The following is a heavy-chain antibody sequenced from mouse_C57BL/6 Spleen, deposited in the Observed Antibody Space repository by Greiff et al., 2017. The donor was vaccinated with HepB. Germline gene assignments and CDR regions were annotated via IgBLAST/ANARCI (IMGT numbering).Heavy chain of an antibody. D-gene: IGHD1-2*01. CDR2: IDPSDSYT. J-gene: IGHJ1*03. Sequence: QVQLQQSGAELVMPGASVKLSCKASGYTFTSYWMHWVKQRPGQGLEWIGEIDPSDSYTNYNQKFKGKSTLTVDKSSSTAYMQLSSLTSEDSAVYYCARWDDYGYGVWGTGTTVTVSS. CDR1: GYTFTSYW. CDR3: ARWDDYGYGV. V-gene: IGHV1-69*01.